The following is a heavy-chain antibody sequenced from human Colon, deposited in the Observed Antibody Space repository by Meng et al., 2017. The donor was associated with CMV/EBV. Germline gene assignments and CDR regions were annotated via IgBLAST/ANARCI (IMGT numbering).Heavy chain of an antibody. CDR3: ARAPFEPTTRHFDF. CDR2: IYHTGTS. J-gene: IGHJ4*02. Sequence: SGGSISSGGYYWNWIRQVPGRGLEWIGYIYHTGTSHYNPSLQSRLTLSVDTSKNPFSLSLKSVTAADTSVYYCARAPFEPTTRHFDFWGQGILVTVSS. CDR1: GGSISSGGYY. V-gene: IGHV4-31*02. D-gene: IGHD3-16*01.